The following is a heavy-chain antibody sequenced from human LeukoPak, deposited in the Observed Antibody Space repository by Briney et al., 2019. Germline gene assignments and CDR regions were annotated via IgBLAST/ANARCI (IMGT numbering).Heavy chain of an antibody. CDR3: ASEYGYSSSWYLGSDAFDI. CDR1: GYTFTGYY. D-gene: IGHD6-13*01. CDR2: INPNSGGT. V-gene: IGHV1-2*02. Sequence: GASVKVSCKASGYTFTGYYMHWVRQAPGQGLEWMGWINPNSGGTNYAQKFQGRVTMTRDTSISTAYMELSRLRSDDTAVYYCASEYGYSSSWYLGSDAFDIWGQGTMVTVSS. J-gene: IGHJ3*02.